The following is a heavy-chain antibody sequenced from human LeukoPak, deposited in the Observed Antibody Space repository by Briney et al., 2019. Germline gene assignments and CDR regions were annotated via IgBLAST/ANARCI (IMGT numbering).Heavy chain of an antibody. V-gene: IGHV3-30*02. J-gene: IGHJ3*01. CDR2: IRYDGSNK. CDR1: GFTFSSYG. D-gene: IGHD5-18*01. Sequence: PGGSLRLSCAASGFTFSSYGMHWVRQAPGKGLEWVAFIRYDGSNKYYADSVKGRFTISRDNSKNTLYLQMNSLRAEDTAVYYCARCGYSYGLMNAFDFWGQGTMVTVSS. CDR3: ARCGYSYGLMNAFDF.